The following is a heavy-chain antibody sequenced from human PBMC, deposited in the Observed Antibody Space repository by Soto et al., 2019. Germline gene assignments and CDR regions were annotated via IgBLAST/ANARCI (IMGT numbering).Heavy chain of an antibody. D-gene: IGHD3-22*01. Sequence: PSETLSLTCTVSGGSISSGDYYWSWIRQPPGKGLEWIGYIYYSGSTYYNPSLKSRVTISVDTSKNQFSLKLSSVTAADTAVYYCARGSYYDSSGYYLPLFDYWGQGTLVTVSS. CDR2: IYYSGST. CDR1: GGSISSGDYY. CDR3: ARGSYYDSSGYYLPLFDY. V-gene: IGHV4-30-4*01. J-gene: IGHJ4*02.